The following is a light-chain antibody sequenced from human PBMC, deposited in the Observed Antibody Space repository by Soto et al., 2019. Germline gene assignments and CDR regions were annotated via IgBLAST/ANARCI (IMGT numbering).Light chain of an antibody. CDR1: QDISKY. CDR2: GAS. Sequence: DIQVTQSPSSLSASVGDRVTITCQASQDISKYLDWYQQKPGKAPKLLIYGASNLIRGVPSRYSGSVSGTDVTFTITSLQPEDFATYYCQQYDTLPYTFGQGTKLEIK. V-gene: IGKV1-33*01. J-gene: IGKJ2*01. CDR3: QQYDTLPYT.